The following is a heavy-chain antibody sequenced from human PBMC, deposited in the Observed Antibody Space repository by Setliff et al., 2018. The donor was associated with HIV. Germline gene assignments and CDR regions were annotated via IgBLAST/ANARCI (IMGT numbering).Heavy chain of an antibody. D-gene: IGHD2-15*01. CDR1: GYMVIADG. V-gene: IGHV1-18*01. CDR2: IGPYNGRT. Sequence: ASVKGSCKTAGYMVIADGMSWVRRAPGQGLEWMGWIGPYNGRTEYAQAFQGTVSLTIDTSASPAYMELRCLRSDDTAVYYCAREDGGYNYAAAFDVWGQGTMVTVSS. CDR3: AREDGGYNYAAAFDV. J-gene: IGHJ3*01.